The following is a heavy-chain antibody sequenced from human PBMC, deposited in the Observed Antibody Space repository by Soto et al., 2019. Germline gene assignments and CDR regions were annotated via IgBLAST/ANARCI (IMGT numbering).Heavy chain of an antibody. CDR2: ISGSGGST. Sequence: GGSLRLSCAASGFTFSSYAMGWVRQAPGKGLEWVSAISGSGGSTYYADSVKGRFTISRDNSKNTLYLQMNSLRAEDTAVYYCAKDAKGYCSSTSCYYPNWFDPWGQGTLVTVSS. J-gene: IGHJ5*02. D-gene: IGHD2-2*01. CDR1: GFTFSSYA. CDR3: AKDAKGYCSSTSCYYPNWFDP. V-gene: IGHV3-23*01.